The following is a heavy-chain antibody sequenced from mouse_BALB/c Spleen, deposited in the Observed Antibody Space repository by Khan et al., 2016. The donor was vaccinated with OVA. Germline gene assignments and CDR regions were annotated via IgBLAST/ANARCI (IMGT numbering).Heavy chain of an antibody. CDR3: ASGLKEGNFSY. Sequence: QIQLVQSGPELKKPGETVKISCKASGYTFTDYSMHWVKQAPGKGLKWMGWINTETGEPTYADDFKGRFAFSLETSASTAYLQINNLKNEDTATYFCASGLKEGNFSYWGQGTTLTVSS. J-gene: IGHJ2*01. CDR1: GYTFTDYS. V-gene: IGHV9-2-1*01. D-gene: IGHD1-3*01. CDR2: INTETGEP.